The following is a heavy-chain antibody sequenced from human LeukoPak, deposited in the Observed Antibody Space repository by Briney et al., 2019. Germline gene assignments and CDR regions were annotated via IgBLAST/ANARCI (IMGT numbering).Heavy chain of an antibody. CDR2: ISSSSSTI. D-gene: IGHD6-6*01. V-gene: IGHV3-48*02. CDR3: AREYSSSSGKALDY. Sequence: GGSLRLSCAASGLTFSTYSMNWVRQAPGKGLEWVSYISSSSSTIYYADSVKGRFSISRDNAKNSLHLQMNSLRDEDTAVYFCAREYSSSSGKALDYWGQGTLVTVSS. J-gene: IGHJ4*02. CDR1: GLTFSTYS.